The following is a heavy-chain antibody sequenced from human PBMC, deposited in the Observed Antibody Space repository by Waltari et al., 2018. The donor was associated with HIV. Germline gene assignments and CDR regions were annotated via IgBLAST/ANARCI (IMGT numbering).Heavy chain of an antibody. Sequence: QVQLQESGPGLVKPSQTLSLPCTVSGGSLSRGGYSWSWIRQPPGKGLEWIGYIYYSGSTYYNPSLKSRVTISVDTSKNQFSLKLSSVTAADTAVYYCALARRGGDSSGPYYFDYWGQGTLVTVSS. V-gene: IGHV4-31*03. J-gene: IGHJ4*02. CDR3: ALARRGGDSSGPYYFDY. D-gene: IGHD3-22*01. CDR2: IYYSGST. CDR1: GGSLSRGGYS.